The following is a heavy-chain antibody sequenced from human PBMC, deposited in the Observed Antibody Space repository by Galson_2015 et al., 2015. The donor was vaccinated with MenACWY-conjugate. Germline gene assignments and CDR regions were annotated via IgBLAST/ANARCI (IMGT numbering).Heavy chain of an antibody. CDR1: GYSFTSYW. CDR3: ARHRLRTTGDNWFDP. V-gene: IGHV5-51*01. J-gene: IGHJ5*02. CDR2: IYPGDSDT. Sequence: QSGAEVKKPGESLKISCTGSGYSFTSYWIGWVRQMPGKGLEWMGIIYPGDSDTRYSPSFQGQVTISADKSISTAYLQWSSLKASDTAMYYCARHRLRTTGDNWFDPWGQGTLVTVSS. D-gene: IGHD1-7*01.